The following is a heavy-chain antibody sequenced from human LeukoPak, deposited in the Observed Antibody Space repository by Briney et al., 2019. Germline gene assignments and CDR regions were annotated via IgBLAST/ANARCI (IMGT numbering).Heavy chain of an antibody. V-gene: IGHV4-39*01. Sequence: TSETLSLTCTVSGGSISSSSYYWGWIRQPPGKGLEWIGSIYYSGSTYYNPSLKSRVTISVDTSKNQFSLKLSSVTAADTAVYYCARHVGSGWSFDYWGQGTLVTVSS. CDR2: IYYSGST. J-gene: IGHJ4*02. CDR3: ARHVGSGWSFDY. CDR1: GGSISSSSYY. D-gene: IGHD6-19*01.